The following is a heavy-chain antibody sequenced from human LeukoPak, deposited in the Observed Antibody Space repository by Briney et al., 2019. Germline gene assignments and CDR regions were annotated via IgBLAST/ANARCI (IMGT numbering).Heavy chain of an antibody. CDR1: SFTLSNFA. D-gene: IGHD2-15*01. Sequence: PGRCLIPSCESSSFTLSNFAVDWVRPPPGKGLEWVSVLGGGDGSIYYEDYVKGRFTISRDNSKNTLYLQMTSRRAEDAAIYYCAKGMGLPHYYFYGMDVWGQGTTVTVSS. V-gene: IGHV3-23*01. CDR3: AKGMGLPHYYFYGMDV. J-gene: IGHJ6*02. CDR2: LGGGDGSI.